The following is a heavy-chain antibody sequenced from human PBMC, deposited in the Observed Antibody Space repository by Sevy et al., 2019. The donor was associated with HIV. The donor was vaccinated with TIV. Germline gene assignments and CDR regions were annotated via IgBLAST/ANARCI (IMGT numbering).Heavy chain of an antibody. CDR3: VRADPDQHFDS. Sequence: ASVKVSCKASGDTFTNNYIHWVRQAPGQGLEWMGMVDPSAGNTTYAQKFQGRVTMTRDTSTSITYMDLSSLRSEDTAVYYCVRADPDQHFDSWGQGTLVTVSS. CDR1: GDTFTNNY. CDR2: VDPSAGNT. J-gene: IGHJ4*02. V-gene: IGHV1-46*01.